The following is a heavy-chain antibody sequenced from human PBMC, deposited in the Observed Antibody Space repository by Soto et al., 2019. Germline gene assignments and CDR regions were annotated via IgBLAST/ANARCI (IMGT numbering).Heavy chain of an antibody. V-gene: IGHV3-33*03. CDR2: IWYDGSNK. D-gene: IGHD2-15*01. Sequence: QVQLVESGEGVVQPGRSLRLSCAASGFTFSSYGMHWVRQTPGKGLEWVAVIWYDGSNKYYADSVKGRFTISRDNSKNTVYLQMNSLRAEDTTVYYCAKRGAAGGIDYWGQGTLVTVSS. J-gene: IGHJ4*02. CDR1: GFTFSSYG. CDR3: AKRGAAGGIDY.